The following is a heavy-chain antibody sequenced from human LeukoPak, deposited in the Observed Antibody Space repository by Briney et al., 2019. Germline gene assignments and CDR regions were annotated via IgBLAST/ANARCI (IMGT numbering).Heavy chain of an antibody. CDR2: ISSSSSYI. Sequence: GGSLRLSCAASGLTFSKAWMTWVRQAPGKGLEWVSCISSSSSYIYYADSVKGRFTISRDNAKNSLHLQMNRLRAEDTAVYYCARDGIGFDSWGQGIVVTVSS. J-gene: IGHJ4*02. CDR3: ARDGIGFDS. D-gene: IGHD2-21*01. V-gene: IGHV3-21*01. CDR1: GLTFSKAW.